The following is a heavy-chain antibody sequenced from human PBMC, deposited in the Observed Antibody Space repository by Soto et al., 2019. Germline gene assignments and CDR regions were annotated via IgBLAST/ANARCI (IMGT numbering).Heavy chain of an antibody. Sequence: ASVKVSCKASGYTFTIYAMLWVRQAPGQRLEWMGWINAGNGNTKYSQKFQGRVTITRDTSASTAYMELSSLRSEDTAVYYCVVLLWFGESYWGQGTLVTVSS. D-gene: IGHD3-10*01. V-gene: IGHV1-3*01. CDR3: VVLLWFGESY. CDR2: INAGNGNT. CDR1: GYTFTIYA. J-gene: IGHJ4*02.